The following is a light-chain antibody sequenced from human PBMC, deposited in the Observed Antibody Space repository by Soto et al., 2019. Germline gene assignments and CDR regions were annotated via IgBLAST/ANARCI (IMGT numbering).Light chain of an antibody. V-gene: IGKV1-5*03. CDR2: KAS. CDR3: QQYNGYSCT. CDR1: PSIISW. J-gene: IGKJ2*02. Sequence: DTQLTQSPSTLSASVGDRVTITCRASPSIISWLAWYQQKPWKAPKLLIYKASNLESGVPSRFSGSASGTEFTLSNTSLQPDDLATYYCQQYNGYSCTFGQGTKLEIK.